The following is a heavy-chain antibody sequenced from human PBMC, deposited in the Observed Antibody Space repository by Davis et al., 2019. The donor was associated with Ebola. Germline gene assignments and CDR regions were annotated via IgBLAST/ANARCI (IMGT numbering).Heavy chain of an antibody. J-gene: IGHJ5*02. Sequence: KVSCKGSGYSSTSYWISWVRQMPGKGLEWMGRIDPSDSYTNYSPSFQGHVIISADKSISTAYLQWSSLKASDTAMYYCARHGTPTLEWLRLLSWFDPWGQGTLVTVSS. CDR1: GYSSTSYW. CDR3: ARHGTPTLEWLRLLSWFDP. V-gene: IGHV5-10-1*01. D-gene: IGHD5-12*01. CDR2: IDPSDSYT.